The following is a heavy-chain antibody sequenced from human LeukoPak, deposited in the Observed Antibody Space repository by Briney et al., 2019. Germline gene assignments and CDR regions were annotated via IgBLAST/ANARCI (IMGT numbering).Heavy chain of an antibody. V-gene: IGHV3-23*01. CDR3: AKQLGYCSDGSCYFPY. J-gene: IGHJ4*02. CDR2: ISNNGGYT. CDR1: GFTFSGYA. D-gene: IGHD2-15*01. Sequence: GGSLRLSWAASGFTFSGYAMSWVRQAPGKGLEWVSAISNNGGYTYYADSVQGRFTISRDNSKSTLCLQMNSLRAEDTAVYCCAKQLGYCSDGSCYFPYWGQGTLVTVSS.